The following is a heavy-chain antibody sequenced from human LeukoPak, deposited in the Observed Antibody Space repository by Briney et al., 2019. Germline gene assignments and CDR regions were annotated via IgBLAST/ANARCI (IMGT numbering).Heavy chain of an antibody. D-gene: IGHD2-21*01. Sequence: SETLSLTCAVYGGSFSGYYWSWIRQPPGKGLEWIGEINHSGSTNYNPSLKSRVTISVDTSKNQFSLKLSSVTAADTAVYYCARGGWGFFIWGQGTLVTVSS. J-gene: IGHJ4*02. CDR1: GGSFSGYY. CDR2: INHSGST. CDR3: ARGGWGFFI. V-gene: IGHV4-34*01.